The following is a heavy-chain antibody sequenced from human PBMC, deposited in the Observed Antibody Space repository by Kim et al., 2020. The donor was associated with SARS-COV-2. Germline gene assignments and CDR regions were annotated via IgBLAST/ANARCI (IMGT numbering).Heavy chain of an antibody. CDR1: GYTFTSYY. J-gene: IGHJ4*02. D-gene: IGHD4-17*01. CDR3: ALGLYGDYRAE. V-gene: IGHV1-46*01. Sequence: ASVKVSCKASGYTFTSYYIHWVRQAPVQGLEWMGVINPTGTRTNYAQKFQGRVTMTTDTSTSTVYMELSSLRSDDTAVYYCALGLYGDYRAEWGQGTLVTVSS. CDR2: INPTGTRT.